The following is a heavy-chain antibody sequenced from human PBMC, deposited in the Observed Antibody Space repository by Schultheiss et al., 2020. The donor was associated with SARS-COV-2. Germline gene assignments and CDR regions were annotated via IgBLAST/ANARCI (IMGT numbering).Heavy chain of an antibody. Sequence: SGPTLVKPTETLTLTCTVSGFSLSNPRMSVSWVRQPPGKALEWLAHILSIDEKSYNTSLKSRLTISKDTSKSQVVLTMTNMDPVDTATYYCAHSLISIGWAFDIWGQGTMVTVSS. D-gene: IGHD3-16*01. V-gene: IGHV2-26*01. CDR2: ILSIDEK. CDR3: AHSLISIGWAFDI. J-gene: IGHJ3*02. CDR1: GFSLSNPRMS.